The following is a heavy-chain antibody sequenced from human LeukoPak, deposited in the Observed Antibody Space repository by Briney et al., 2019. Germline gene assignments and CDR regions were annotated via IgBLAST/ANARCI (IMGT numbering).Heavy chain of an antibody. V-gene: IGHV3-9*01. CDR2: ISWNSGSI. J-gene: IGHJ5*02. CDR1: GFTFDDYA. Sequence: GRSLRLSCAASGFTFDDYAMHWVRQAPGKGLEWVSGISWNSGSIGYVDSVKGRFTISRDNAKNSLYLQMNSLRAEDTALYYCAKLGGFDPWGQGTLVTVSS. CDR3: AKLGGFDP.